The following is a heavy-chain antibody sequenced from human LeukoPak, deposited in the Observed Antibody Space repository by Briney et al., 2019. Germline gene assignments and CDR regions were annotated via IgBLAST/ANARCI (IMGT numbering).Heavy chain of an antibody. J-gene: IGHJ4*02. Sequence: PGGSLRLSCAASGFTFDDYAMHWVRQAPRKGLEWVSGISWNSGSIGYADSVKGRFTISRDNAKNSLYLQMSSLRAENMALYYCAKEGSSGYYLDYWGQGTLVTVSS. CDR2: ISWNSGSI. D-gene: IGHD3-22*01. CDR3: AKEGSSGYYLDY. CDR1: GFTFDDYA. V-gene: IGHV3-9*03.